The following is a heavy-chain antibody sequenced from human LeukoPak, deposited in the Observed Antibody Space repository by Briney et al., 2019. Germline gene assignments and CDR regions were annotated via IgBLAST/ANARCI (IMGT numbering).Heavy chain of an antibody. V-gene: IGHV3-74*01. D-gene: IGHD6-19*01. J-gene: IGHJ4*02. CDR3: ARGGWHYVFNY. CDR1: GFTFSSYW. Sequence: GGSLRLSCAASGFTFSSYWMHWVRQAPGKGLVWVSRINSDGSSTSYADSVKGRFTISRDNARNSLYLQMNSLRVEDTAVYYCARGGWHYVFNYWGQGTLVTVSS. CDR2: INSDGSST.